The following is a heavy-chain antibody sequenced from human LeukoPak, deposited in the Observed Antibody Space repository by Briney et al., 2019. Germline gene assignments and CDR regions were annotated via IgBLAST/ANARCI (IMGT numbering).Heavy chain of an antibody. CDR2: IFYGGNI. Sequence: PSETLSLTCTVSGDSISSISHYWGWIRQPPGKGPEWIGSIFYGGNIYYNPSLKSRVTISIDTSRNQFSLKLSSVTAADTAVYYCASPSHCTSDSCQKYFDYWSQGTLVTVSS. D-gene: IGHD2-2*01. V-gene: IGHV4-39*01. CDR3: ASPSHCTSDSCQKYFDY. J-gene: IGHJ4*02. CDR1: GDSISSISHY.